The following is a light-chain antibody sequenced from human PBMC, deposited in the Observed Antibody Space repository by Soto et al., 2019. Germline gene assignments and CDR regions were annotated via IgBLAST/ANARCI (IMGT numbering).Light chain of an antibody. J-gene: IGKJ2*01. CDR1: ESIRTW. V-gene: IGKV1-5*01. CDR3: QQYNSYLYT. Sequence: DIQTTQSPSTLSASIGDRVTITCRASESIRTWLAWYQHKPGKAPKFLIYDASSLESGVPSRFSGSGSGTEFTLTISSLQPDDFATYYCQQYNSYLYTFGQGTKVDIK. CDR2: DAS.